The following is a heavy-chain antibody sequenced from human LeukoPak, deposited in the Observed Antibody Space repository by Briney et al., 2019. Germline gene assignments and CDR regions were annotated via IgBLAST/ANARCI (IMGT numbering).Heavy chain of an antibody. CDR1: GGSISSYY. CDR2: IYYSGST. CDR3: ARDKCSSTSCYDAFDI. V-gene: IGHV4-59*01. J-gene: IGHJ3*02. D-gene: IGHD2-2*01. Sequence: PSETLSLTCNVSGGSISSYYWSWIRQPPGKGLEWIGYIYYSGSTNYNPSLKSRVTISVDTSKNQFSLKLSSVTAADTAVYYCARDKCSSTSCYDAFDIWGQGTMVTVSS.